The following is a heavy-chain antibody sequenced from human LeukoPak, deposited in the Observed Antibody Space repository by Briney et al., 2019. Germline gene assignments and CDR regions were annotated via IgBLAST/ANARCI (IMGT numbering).Heavy chain of an antibody. D-gene: IGHD6-19*01. V-gene: IGHV3-9*01. CDR2: ISWNSGSI. CDR3: AKGSSGWYFNWFDP. Sequence: GRSLRLSCAASGFTFDDYAMHWVRQAPGKGLEWVSGISWNSGSIGYADSMKGRFTISRDNAKNSLYLQMNSLRAEDTALYYCAKGSSGWYFNWFDPWGQGTLVTVSS. J-gene: IGHJ5*02. CDR1: GFTFDDYA.